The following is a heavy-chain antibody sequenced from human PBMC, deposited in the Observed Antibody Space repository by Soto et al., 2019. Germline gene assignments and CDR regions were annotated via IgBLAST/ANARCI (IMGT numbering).Heavy chain of an antibody. J-gene: IGHJ4*02. CDR1: GRSISSVNYY. CDR3: ARYGSGECNRGSCYSPFDY. CDR2: IYYSGST. D-gene: IGHD2-15*01. Sequence: SETLSLTCTVSGRSISSVNYYWSWIRQPPGKGLEWIGYIYYSGSTYYKTSLRSRVTISVDTSKNKYYLKLSSVTAADTAVYYCARYGSGECNRGSCYSPFDYWGQGTLVTVSS. V-gene: IGHV4-30-4*02.